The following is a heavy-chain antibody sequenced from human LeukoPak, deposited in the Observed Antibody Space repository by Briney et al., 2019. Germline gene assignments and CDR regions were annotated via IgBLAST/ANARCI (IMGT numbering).Heavy chain of an antibody. CDR2: IWYDGSNK. V-gene: IGHV3-33*01. Sequence: GRSLRLSCATSGFTFSSYGIHWVRQAPGKGLEWVAVIWYDGSNKYYADSVKGRLTISRDNSKNTLYLQMNSLRAEDTAVYYCARGIGSSWYGGFDYWGQGTLVTVSS. CDR3: ARGIGSSWYGGFDY. D-gene: IGHD6-13*01. J-gene: IGHJ4*02. CDR1: GFTFSSYG.